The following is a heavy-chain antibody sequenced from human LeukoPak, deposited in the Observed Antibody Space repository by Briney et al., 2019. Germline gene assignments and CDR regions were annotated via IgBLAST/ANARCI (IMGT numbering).Heavy chain of an antibody. V-gene: IGHV4-39*01. CDR2: IYYSGST. D-gene: IGHD6-13*01. CDR3: ARPIGSSSWYLATYFDY. Sequence: SETLSLTCTVSGGSISSSSYYWGWIHQPPGKGLEWIGSIYYSGSTYYNPSLKSRVTISVDTSKNQFSLKLSSVTAADTAVYYCARPIGSSSWYLATYFDYWGQGTLVTVSS. CDR1: GGSISSSSYY. J-gene: IGHJ4*02.